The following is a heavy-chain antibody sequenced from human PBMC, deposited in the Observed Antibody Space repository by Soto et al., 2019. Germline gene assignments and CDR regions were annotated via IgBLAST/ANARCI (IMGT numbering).Heavy chain of an antibody. Sequence: SETLSLTCAVSGGSISSSNWWSWVRQPPGKGLEWIGEIYHSGSTNYNPSLKSRVTISVDKSKNQFSLKLSSVTAADTAVYYCASINAAAGTYFDYWGQGTLVTVSS. CDR3: ASINAAAGTYFDY. J-gene: IGHJ4*02. D-gene: IGHD6-13*01. CDR2: IYHSGST. CDR1: GGSISSSNW. V-gene: IGHV4-4*02.